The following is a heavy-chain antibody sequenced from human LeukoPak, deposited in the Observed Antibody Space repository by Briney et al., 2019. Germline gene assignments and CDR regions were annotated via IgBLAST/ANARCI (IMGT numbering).Heavy chain of an antibody. CDR1: DDSITIYY. D-gene: IGHD3-10*01. J-gene: IGHJ6*03. CDR2: INHSGST. Sequence: PSETLSLTCTVSDDSITIYYWTWIRQPPGKGLEWIGEINHSGSTNYNPSLKSRVTISVDTSKNQFSLKLSSVTAADTAVYYCARGKRYYYGSGSFPPYYYYYYMDVWGKGTTVTVSS. V-gene: IGHV4-34*01. CDR3: ARGKRYYYGSGSFPPYYYYYYMDV.